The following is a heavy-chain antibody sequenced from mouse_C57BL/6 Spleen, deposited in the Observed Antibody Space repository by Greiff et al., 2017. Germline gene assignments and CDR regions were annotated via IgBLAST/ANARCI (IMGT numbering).Heavy chain of an antibody. V-gene: IGHV1-26*01. CDR1: GYTFTDYY. D-gene: IGHD1-1*01. CDR2: INPNNGGT. J-gene: IGHJ2*01. CDR3: ARGGVTTVFDY. Sequence: EVQLQQSGPELVKPGASVMISCKASGYTFTDYYMNWVKQSHGKSLEWIGDINPNNGGTSYNQKFKGKATLTVDKSSSTAYMELRSLTSEDSAVYYCARGGVTTVFDYWGQGTTLTVSS.